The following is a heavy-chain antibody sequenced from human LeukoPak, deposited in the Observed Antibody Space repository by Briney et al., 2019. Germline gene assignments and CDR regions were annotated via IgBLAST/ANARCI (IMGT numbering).Heavy chain of an antibody. Sequence: GGSLRLSCAASGFTFSSYSMNWVRQAPGKGLEWASSISSSSSYIYYADSVKGRFTISRDNAENSLYLQMNSLRAEDTAVYYCARGPKKYYLSDAFDIWGQGTMVTVSS. CDR2: ISSSSSYI. J-gene: IGHJ3*02. CDR3: ARGPKKYYLSDAFDI. D-gene: IGHD2/OR15-2a*01. CDR1: GFTFSSYS. V-gene: IGHV3-21*01.